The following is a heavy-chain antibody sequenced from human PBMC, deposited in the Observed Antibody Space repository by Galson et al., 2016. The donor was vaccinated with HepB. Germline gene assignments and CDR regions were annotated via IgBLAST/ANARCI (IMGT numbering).Heavy chain of an antibody. Sequence: QSGAEVKKPGESLRISCKVSGYSFTSYCISWVRQMPGKGLEWMGRIDPSDSYTNYSPSFQGHVTISADKSISTAYVQWSSLRASDTAIYYCAGHATYYYGSGSDYYFDYWGQGTLLTVSS. CDR3: AGHATYYYGSGSDYYFDY. V-gene: IGHV5-10-1*01. CDR1: GYSFTSYC. CDR2: IDPSDSYT. J-gene: IGHJ4*02. D-gene: IGHD3-10*01.